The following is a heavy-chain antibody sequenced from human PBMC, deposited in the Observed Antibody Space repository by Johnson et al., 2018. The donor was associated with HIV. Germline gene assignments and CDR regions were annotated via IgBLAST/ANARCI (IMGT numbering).Heavy chain of an antibody. J-gene: IGHJ3*02. CDR1: GFTFSDVW. D-gene: IGHD3-3*01. CDR3: AKDVGNYWPDACDI. CDR2: IQYDGTKV. Sequence: QVQLVESGGGLVKPGESLRLSCVASGFTFSDVWMTWVRQAPGRGLEWVTFIQYDGTKVYYADSVKGRFTSARDNSKNMLYLQMNNLRVEDTAVYYCAKDVGNYWPDACDIWGQGTMVTVSS. V-gene: IGHV3-30*02.